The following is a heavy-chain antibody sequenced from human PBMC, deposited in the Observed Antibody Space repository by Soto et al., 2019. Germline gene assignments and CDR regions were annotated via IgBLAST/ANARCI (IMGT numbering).Heavy chain of an antibody. CDR1: GYTFFTYD. V-gene: IGHV1-18*01. CDR3: ARHHGPTTSENWFDP. Sequence: QVHLVQSGVEVKTPGASVKVSCQASGYTFFTYDISWVRQAPGQGHEWMGWISTYSGDTKYAQKFQGRVTMTTDTSTTTAYLELRRLRSDDADVYYCARHHGPTTSENWFDPWGQGTLVTVSS. J-gene: IGHJ5*02. D-gene: IGHD5-12*01. CDR2: ISTYSGDT.